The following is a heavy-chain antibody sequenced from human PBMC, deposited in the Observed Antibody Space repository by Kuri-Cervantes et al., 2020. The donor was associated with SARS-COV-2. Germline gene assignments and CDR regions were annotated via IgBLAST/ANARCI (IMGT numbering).Heavy chain of an antibody. CDR1: GGSISSSSYY. J-gene: IGHJ6*02. Sequence: SETLSLTCTVSGGSISSSSYYWGWIRQPPGKGLEWIGSIYYSGSTYYNPSLKSRVTISVDTSKNQFSLKLSSVTAADTAAYYCARLPTYYDFWSGYPAFDYYYYGMDVWGQGTTVTVSS. D-gene: IGHD3-3*01. V-gene: IGHV4-39*01. CDR2: IYYSGST. CDR3: ARLPTYYDFWSGYPAFDYYYYGMDV.